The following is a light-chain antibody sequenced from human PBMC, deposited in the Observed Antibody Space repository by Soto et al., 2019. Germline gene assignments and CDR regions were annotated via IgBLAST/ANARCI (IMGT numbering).Light chain of an antibody. CDR3: SSYTSSSTVI. CDR1: RSDVGGYNY. J-gene: IGLJ2*01. Sequence: QSALTQPASVSGSPGQSITISCTGTRSDVGGYNYISWYQQHPGKAPKFIIYDVRNRPSGVSNRFSGSRSGNTASLTISGLQADDEADYDCSSYTSSSTVIFGGGTKLTVL. V-gene: IGLV2-14*01. CDR2: DVR.